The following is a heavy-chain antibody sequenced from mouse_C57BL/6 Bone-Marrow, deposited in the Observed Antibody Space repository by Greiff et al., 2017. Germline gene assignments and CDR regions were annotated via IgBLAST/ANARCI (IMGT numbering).Heavy chain of an antibody. CDR3: ARRGYLWYFDV. V-gene: IGHV1-64*01. CDR2: IHPNSGST. Sequence: QVHVKQPGAELVKPGASVKLSCKASGYTFTSYWMHWVKQRPGQGLEWIGMIHPNSGSTNYNEKFKSKATLTVDKSSSTAYMQLSSLTSEDSAVYYCARRGYLWYFDVWGTGTTVTVSS. CDR1: GYTFTSYW. D-gene: IGHD2-2*01. J-gene: IGHJ1*03.